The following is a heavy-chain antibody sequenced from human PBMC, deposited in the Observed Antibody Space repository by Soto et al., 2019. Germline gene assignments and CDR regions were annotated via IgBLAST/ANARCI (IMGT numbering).Heavy chain of an antibody. V-gene: IGHV3-33*01. CDR3: ARGYNYADY. CDR1: GFTFSTYG. J-gene: IGHJ4*02. D-gene: IGHD5-18*01. Sequence: QVHLLESGGGVVQPGRSLRLSCAASGFTFSTYGMHWVRQAPGKGLEWVAVIWDDGSNEYYADSVRGRFTISRDNSKNTLFLQMNSLTAEDTAVYYFARGYNYADYWGQGTQVTVSS. CDR2: IWDDGSNE.